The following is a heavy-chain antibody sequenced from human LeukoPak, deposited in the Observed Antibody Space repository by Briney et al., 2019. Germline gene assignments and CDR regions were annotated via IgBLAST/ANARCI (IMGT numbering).Heavy chain of an antibody. CDR3: ARGDRGTAAGNNWFNP. CDR2: YSGIT. D-gene: IGHD6-13*01. Sequence: SETLSLTCTVSGDSITSYFWSWIRQPPGKGLEWVGYYSGITNYNPSLKSRVTISVDTSKNQFSLKLSSVTAADTAVYYCARGDRGTAAGNNWFNPWGQGTLVTVSS. J-gene: IGHJ5*02. CDR1: GDSITSYF. V-gene: IGHV4-59*01.